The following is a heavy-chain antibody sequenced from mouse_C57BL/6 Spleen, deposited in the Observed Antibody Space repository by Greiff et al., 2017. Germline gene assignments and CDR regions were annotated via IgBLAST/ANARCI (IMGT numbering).Heavy chain of an antibody. V-gene: IGHV1-22*01. CDR3: ARDYYGSSSYAMDY. CDR1: GYTFTDYN. D-gene: IGHD1-1*01. J-gene: IGHJ4*01. Sequence: VQLKQSGPELVKPGASVKMSCKASGYTFTDYNMHWVKQSHGKSLEWIGYINPNNGGTSYNQQFKGKATFTVNKSSSTAYMELRSLTSEDSAVYYCARDYYGSSSYAMDYWGQGTSVTVSS. CDR2: INPNNGGT.